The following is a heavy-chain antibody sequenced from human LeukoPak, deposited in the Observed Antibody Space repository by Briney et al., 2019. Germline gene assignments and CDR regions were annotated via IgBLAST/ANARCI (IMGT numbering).Heavy chain of an antibody. J-gene: IGHJ6*02. Sequence: GGSLRLSFAASGFTFSSYWMSWVRQAPGKGLEWVANIKQDGSEKYYVDSVKGRFTISRDNAKNSLYLQMNSLRAEDTAVYYCARDLYCSSTSCFYYYYYGMDVWGQGTTVTVSS. D-gene: IGHD2-2*01. CDR1: GFTFSSYW. CDR2: IKQDGSEK. CDR3: ARDLYCSSTSCFYYYYYGMDV. V-gene: IGHV3-7*01.